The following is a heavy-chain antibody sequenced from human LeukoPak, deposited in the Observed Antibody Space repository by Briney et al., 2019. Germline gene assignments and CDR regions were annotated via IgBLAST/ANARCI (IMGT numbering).Heavy chain of an antibody. Sequence: PGRSLRLSCAASGFIFRSYAMHWVRQAPGKGLEWVTLISYDGSNTYYADSVKGRFTISRDNSKNTLYLQMNGLRVEDTAVYYCARSFSGSYPDFDYWGQGALVTVSS. CDR3: ARSFSGSYPDFDY. CDR2: ISYDGSNT. CDR1: GFIFRSYA. J-gene: IGHJ4*02. V-gene: IGHV3-30*04. D-gene: IGHD1-26*01.